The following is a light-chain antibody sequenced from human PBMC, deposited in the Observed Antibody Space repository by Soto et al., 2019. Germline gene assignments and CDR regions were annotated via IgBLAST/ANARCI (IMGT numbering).Light chain of an antibody. V-gene: IGKV3-15*01. CDR3: QQYYQWPWT. Sequence: EILMTQSPATLSVSPGERVTLSCRASETISSILAWYQQKPGRAPRLLIYSASFRATGIPARFSGSASGTDFTITISSLQSEDFATYYCQQYYQWPWTFGQGTKLDI. CDR1: ETISSI. J-gene: IGKJ1*01. CDR2: SAS.